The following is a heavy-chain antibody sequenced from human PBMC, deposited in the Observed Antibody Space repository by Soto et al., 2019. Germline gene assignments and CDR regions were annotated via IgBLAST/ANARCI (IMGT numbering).Heavy chain of an antibody. J-gene: IGHJ4*02. V-gene: IGHV3-74*03. CDR3: ARGEGYCSSTSCHRYYFDY. CDR1: GRTFRSYW. Sequence: GGSLRLSWAASGRTFRSYWRHWVRKATGKGLVWVSRINTDGSVAMYVDSVKGRFTISRHNSQNTLYLQMNSLRAEDMGVYYCARGEGYCSSTSCHRYYFDYWGQGTLVTVSS. D-gene: IGHD2-2*02. CDR2: INTDGSVA.